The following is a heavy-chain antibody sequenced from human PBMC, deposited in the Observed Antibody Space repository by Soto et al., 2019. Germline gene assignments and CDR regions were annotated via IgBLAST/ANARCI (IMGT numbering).Heavy chain of an antibody. D-gene: IGHD4-17*01. Sequence: EEPLLESGGGLVQPGGSLRLSCAASGFTFSIYAMSWVRQAPGKGLEWVSTISSTGGTYYADSVKGRFTISRDNSKNTLYLQMDSLRAEDTAIYYCAKVYGDYQHACPVWGQGTMVTVSS. J-gene: IGHJ3*01. CDR2: ISSTGGT. CDR3: AKVYGDYQHACPV. V-gene: IGHV3-23*01. CDR1: GFTFSIYA.